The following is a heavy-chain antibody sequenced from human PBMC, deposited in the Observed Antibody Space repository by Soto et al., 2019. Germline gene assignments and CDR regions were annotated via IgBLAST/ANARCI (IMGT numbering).Heavy chain of an antibody. CDR2: IRYDGSNI. J-gene: IGHJ4*02. Sequence: GGSLRLSCAASGSIFRGYGMHWVRQAPGKGLEWVAVIRYDGSNINYADSVMGRFTISRDNSKNTLYLEMNSLRAEDTAVYYWARYGIGGTPFRGYLDYWGEGNLVTVSS. CDR3: ARYGIGGTPFRGYLDY. CDR1: GSIFRGYG. V-gene: IGHV3-33*01. D-gene: IGHD2-15*01.